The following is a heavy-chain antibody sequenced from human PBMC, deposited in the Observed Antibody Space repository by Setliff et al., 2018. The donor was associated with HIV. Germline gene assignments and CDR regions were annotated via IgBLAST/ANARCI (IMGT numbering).Heavy chain of an antibody. CDR1: GYTFNNYA. V-gene: IGHV7-4-1*02. J-gene: IGHJ3*02. D-gene: IGHD3-10*01. CDR3: ARGGDRMQIWSRFPFDI. CDR2: INTNTGSP. Sequence: WASVKVSCKASGYTFNNYALYWVRQAPGQGFEWMGWINTNTGSPTDAQGFTRRFVFSLDPSVRTAYLQITGLKAEDTAVYYCARGGDRMQIWSRFPFDIWGQGTMVTV.